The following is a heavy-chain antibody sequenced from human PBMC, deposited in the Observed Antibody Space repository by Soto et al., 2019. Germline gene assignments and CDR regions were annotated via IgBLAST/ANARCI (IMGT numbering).Heavy chain of an antibody. V-gene: IGHV1-46*03. D-gene: IGHD5-12*01. CDR1: GYTFTGYY. J-gene: IGHJ6*02. CDR2: INPNSGST. CDR3: ARDPSEYSGYDPPDYYYYGMDV. Sequence: GASVKVSCKASGYTFTGYYMHWVRQAPGQGLEWMGWINPNSGSTSYAQKFQGRVTMTRDTSTSTVYMELSSLRSEDTAVYYCARDPSEYSGYDPPDYYYYGMDVWGQGTTVTVSS.